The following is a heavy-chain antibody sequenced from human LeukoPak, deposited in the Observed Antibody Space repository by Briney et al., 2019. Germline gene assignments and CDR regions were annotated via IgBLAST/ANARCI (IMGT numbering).Heavy chain of an antibody. CDR1: GYTFTTYN. Sequence: ASVKVSCKASGYTFTTYNIHWVRQAPGQGLEWMGIINPSGGSTSYAQKFQGRVTMTRDTSTSTVFMELGGLRSEDTVVYYCARTQRGSFPFDYWGQGTLVTVSS. CDR2: INPSGGST. V-gene: IGHV1-46*01. CDR3: ARTQRGSFPFDY. J-gene: IGHJ4*02. D-gene: IGHD1-26*01.